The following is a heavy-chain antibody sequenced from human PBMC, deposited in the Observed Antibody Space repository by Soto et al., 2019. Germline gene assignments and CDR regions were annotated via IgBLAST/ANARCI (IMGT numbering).Heavy chain of an antibody. Sequence: QVQLVESGGGVVQPGRSLRLSCAASGFTFSSYGMHWVRQAPGKGLEWVAVISYDGSNKYYADSVKGRFTISRDNSKNTLYLQMNSLRAEDTAVYYCAKDISSGWYAYYGMDVWGQGTTVTVSS. J-gene: IGHJ6*02. CDR1: GFTFSSYG. CDR3: AKDISSGWYAYYGMDV. D-gene: IGHD6-19*01. CDR2: ISYDGSNK. V-gene: IGHV3-30*18.